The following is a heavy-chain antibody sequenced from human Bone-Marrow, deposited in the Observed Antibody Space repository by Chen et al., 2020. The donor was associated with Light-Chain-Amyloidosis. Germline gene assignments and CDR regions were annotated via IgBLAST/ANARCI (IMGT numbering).Heavy chain of an antibody. CDR2: IYPDDSEA. V-gene: IGHV5-51*01. CDR3: ARRRDGYNFDY. J-gene: IGHJ4*02. Sequence: EVQLEQSGPEVKKPGESLKISCKGSGYTFPNYWIGWVRQMPGKGLEWMGVIYPDDSEARYRPAFEGHVTISADKSITPAYLQWRSLKASDTAMYYCARRRDGYNFDYWGQGTLVTVSS. D-gene: IGHD5-12*01. CDR1: GYTFPNYW.